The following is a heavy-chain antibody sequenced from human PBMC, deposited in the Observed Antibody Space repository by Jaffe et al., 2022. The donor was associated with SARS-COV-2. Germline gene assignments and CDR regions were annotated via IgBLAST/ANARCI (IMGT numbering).Heavy chain of an antibody. V-gene: IGHV4-34*01. CDR1: GGSFSGYY. CDR2: INHSGST. D-gene: IGHD3-22*01. J-gene: IGHJ4*02. CDR3: ARGFDDSSVGFDY. Sequence: QVQLQQWGAGLLKPSETLSLTCAVYGGSFSGYYWSWIRQPPGKGLEWIGEINHSGSTNYNPSLKSRVTISVDTSKNQFSLKLSSVTAADTAVYYCARGFDDSSVGFDYWGQGTLVTVSS.